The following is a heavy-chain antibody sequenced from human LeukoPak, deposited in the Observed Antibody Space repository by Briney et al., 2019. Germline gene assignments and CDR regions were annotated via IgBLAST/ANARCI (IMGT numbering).Heavy chain of an antibody. D-gene: IGHD6-25*01. V-gene: IGHV1-18*04. J-gene: IGHJ4*02. CDR3: ARIEEASTKTYYFDY. CDR1: GYTFTSYG. Sequence: ASVKVSCKASGYTFTSYGISWVRQAPGQGLEWMGWSSAINGNTNYAQKLQGRVTMTTDTATSTDHLELRSLRSDDTDVYYCARIEEASTKTYYFDYWGQGTLATVSS. CDR2: SSAINGNT.